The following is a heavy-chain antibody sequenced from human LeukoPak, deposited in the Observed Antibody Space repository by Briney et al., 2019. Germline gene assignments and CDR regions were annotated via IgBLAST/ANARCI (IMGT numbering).Heavy chain of an antibody. CDR3: ARGKYNWNHFPPSYFDY. V-gene: IGHV1-69*04. D-gene: IGHD1-14*01. J-gene: IGHJ4*02. CDR2: IIPILGIA. CDR1: GGTFSSYA. Sequence: SVKVSCKASGGTFSSYAISWVRQAPGQGLEWMGRIIPILGIANYAQKFQGRVTITADKSTSTAYMELSSLRSEDTAVYYCARGKYNWNHFPPSYFDYWGQGTLVTVSS.